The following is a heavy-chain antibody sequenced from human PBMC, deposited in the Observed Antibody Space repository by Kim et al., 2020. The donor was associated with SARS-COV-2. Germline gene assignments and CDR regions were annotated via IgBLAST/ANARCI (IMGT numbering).Heavy chain of an antibody. CDR2: INHSGST. D-gene: IGHD3-9*01. CDR1: GGSFSGYY. Sequence: SETLSLTCAVYGGSFSGYYWSWIRQPPGKGLEWIGEINHSGSTNYNPSLKSRVTISVDTSKNQFSLKLSSVTAADTAVYYCARGRAIFSRFDPWGQGTLVTVVS. J-gene: IGHJ5*02. V-gene: IGHV4-34*01. CDR3: ARGRAIFSRFDP.